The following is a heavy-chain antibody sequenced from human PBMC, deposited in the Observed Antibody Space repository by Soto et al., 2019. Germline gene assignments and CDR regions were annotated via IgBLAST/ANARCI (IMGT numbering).Heavy chain of an antibody. CDR2: INRDGRRT. CDR1: GFTFDRYT. CDR3: ARGMMDRGTYCGPTSCPYYFDS. V-gene: IGHV3-43*01. Sequence: GGSLRLSCAASGFTFDRYTMHWVRQGPAKGLEWVSLINRDGRRTYYADSVKGRFSISRDNSKNTLYLQMNSLRAEDTAVYFCARGMMDRGTYCGPTSCPYYFDSWGQGALVTVSS. J-gene: IGHJ4*02. D-gene: IGHD2-2*01.